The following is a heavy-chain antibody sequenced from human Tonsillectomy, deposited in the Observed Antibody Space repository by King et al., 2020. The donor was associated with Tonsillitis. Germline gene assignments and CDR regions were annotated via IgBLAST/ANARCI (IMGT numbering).Heavy chain of an antibody. Sequence: QLVQSGPEVQKPGASVKVSCKASGYTFTNYGINWVRQAPGQGLEWMGWISGYNGYTNYAQNLQGRVTMTTDTSTSTAYMELRSLRSDDTAVYYCARDQGYYLSAFDSWGQGTMVTVSS. J-gene: IGHJ3*02. CDR1: GYTFTNYG. V-gene: IGHV1-18*01. D-gene: IGHD3-10*01. CDR2: ISGYNGYT. CDR3: ARDQGYYLSAFDS.